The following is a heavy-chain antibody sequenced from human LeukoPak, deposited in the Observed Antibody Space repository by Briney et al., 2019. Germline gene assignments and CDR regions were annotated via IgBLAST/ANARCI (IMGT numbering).Heavy chain of an antibody. Sequence: GGSLRLSCAASGFTFSSYSMNWVRQAPGKGLEWVSSISSSSSYIYYADSVKGRFTISRDNAKNSLYLQMNSLRAEDTAVYYCAREVYYDILTGYYKDDAFDIWGQGTMVTVSS. D-gene: IGHD3-9*01. CDR1: GFTFSSYS. V-gene: IGHV3-21*01. CDR3: AREVYYDILTGYYKDDAFDI. CDR2: ISSSSSYI. J-gene: IGHJ3*02.